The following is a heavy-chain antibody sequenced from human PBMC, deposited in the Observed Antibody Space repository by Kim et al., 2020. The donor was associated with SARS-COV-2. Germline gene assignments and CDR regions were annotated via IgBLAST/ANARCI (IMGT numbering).Heavy chain of an antibody. CDR2: ILYDGSIK. CDR3: AKSSPFFWFGKGLSTFD. Sequence: GGSLRLSCGASGFTFNNYAMHWVRQSPGKGLDWVAVILYDGSIKYYSDSVKGHFTVSRDWSNNTLYLQMWSLRPEDTALYYWAKSSPFFWFGKGLSTFD. D-gene: IGHD3-10*01. J-gene: IGHJ3*01. V-gene: IGHV3-30*18. CDR1: GFTFNNYA.